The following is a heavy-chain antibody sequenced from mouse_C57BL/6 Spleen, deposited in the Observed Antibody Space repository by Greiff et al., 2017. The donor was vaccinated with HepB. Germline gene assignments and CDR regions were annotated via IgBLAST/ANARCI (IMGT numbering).Heavy chain of an antibody. D-gene: IGHD3-3*01. CDR1: GYSITSGYY. CDR3: ATGDLPWFAY. Sequence: EVQLQQSGPGLVKPSQSLSLTCSVTGYSITSGYYWNWIRQFPGNKLEWMGYISYDGSNNYNPSLKNRISITRDTSKNQFFLKLNSVTTEDTATYYCATGDLPWFAYWGQGTLVTVSA. CDR2: ISYDGSN. V-gene: IGHV3-6*01. J-gene: IGHJ3*01.